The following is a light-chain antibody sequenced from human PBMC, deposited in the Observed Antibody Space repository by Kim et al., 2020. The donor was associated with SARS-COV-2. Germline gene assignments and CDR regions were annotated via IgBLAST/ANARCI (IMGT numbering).Light chain of an antibody. V-gene: IGLV3-19*01. CDR3: NSRDSSGNHVV. CDR2: GKN. J-gene: IGLJ2*01. CDR1: SLRSYY. Sequence: SSELTQDPVVSVALGQTVRITCQGDSLRSYYASFYQQKPGQAPVLVIYGKNNRPSGIPDRFSGFSSGNTASLTITGAQAEDEADYYCNSRDSSGNHVVFG.